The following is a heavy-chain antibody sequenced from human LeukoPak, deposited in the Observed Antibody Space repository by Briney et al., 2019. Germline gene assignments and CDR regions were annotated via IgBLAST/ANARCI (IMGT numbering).Heavy chain of an antibody. D-gene: IGHD4-17*01. Sequence: GRSLRLSCAASGFTFSSYAMHWVRQAPGKGLEWVAVISYDGSNKYYADSLKGRFTISRDNSKNTLYLQMNSLRAEDTAVYYCAKRPSDYGDYVTYFDYWGQGTLVTVSS. CDR3: AKRPSDYGDYVTYFDY. J-gene: IGHJ4*02. CDR2: ISYDGSNK. V-gene: IGHV3-30*04. CDR1: GFTFSSYA.